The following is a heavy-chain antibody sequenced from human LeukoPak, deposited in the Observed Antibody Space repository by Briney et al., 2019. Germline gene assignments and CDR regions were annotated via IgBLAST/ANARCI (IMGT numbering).Heavy chain of an antibody. V-gene: IGHV3-23*01. CDR1: GFTFSSYA. D-gene: IGHD3-22*01. CDR3: AKGGVDSSVSYFDY. CDR2: ISGSGGST. Sequence: PGGSLRLSRAASGFTFSSYAMSWVRQAPGKGLEWVSAISGSGGSTYYADSVKGRFTISRDNSKNTLYLQMNSLRAEDTAVYYCAKGGVDSSVSYFDYWGQGTLVTVSS. J-gene: IGHJ4*02.